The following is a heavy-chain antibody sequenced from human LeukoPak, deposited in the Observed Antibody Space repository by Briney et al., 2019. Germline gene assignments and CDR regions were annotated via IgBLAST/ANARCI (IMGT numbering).Heavy chain of an antibody. CDR2: IYYGGST. J-gene: IGHJ3*02. CDR3: ARAYSTPTRAPRPAFDI. CDR1: GGSISSSSYD. Sequence: SQTLSLTCTVSGGSISSSSYDWGWIRQPPGKGLEWIGSIYYGGSTYYNPSLKSRVTISVDTSKNQFSLKLSSVAAADTAVYYCARAYSTPTRAPRPAFDIWGQGTMVTVSS. D-gene: IGHD2/OR15-2a*01. V-gene: IGHV4-39*07.